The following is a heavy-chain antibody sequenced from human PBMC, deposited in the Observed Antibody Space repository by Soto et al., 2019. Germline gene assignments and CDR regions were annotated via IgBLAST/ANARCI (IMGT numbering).Heavy chain of an antibody. CDR3: ARDPCAGITYYYDRDDDFDI. Sequence: QVQLVESGGGVVQPGRSLRLSCEASGFTFSSYGMHWVRQAPGKGLEWVAVIWYDGSNKYYADSVKGRFTISRDKSKNTLYLQMNSLRAEDTAVYYCARDPCAGITYYYDRDDDFDIWGQGTMFTVSS. D-gene: IGHD3-22*01. CDR1: GFTFSSYG. V-gene: IGHV3-33*01. CDR2: IWYDGSNK. J-gene: IGHJ3*02.